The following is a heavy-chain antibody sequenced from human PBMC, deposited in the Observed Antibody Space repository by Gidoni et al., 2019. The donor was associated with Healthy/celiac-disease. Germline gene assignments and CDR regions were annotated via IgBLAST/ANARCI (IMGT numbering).Heavy chain of an antibody. CDR3: AGVNSGYDRSYYYYYYYDMDV. V-gene: IGHV4-59*01. CDR2: IHYSGST. CDR1: GGSISSYY. J-gene: IGHJ6*03. D-gene: IGHD5-12*01. Sequence: GPGLVKPSETLSLTCTVPGGSISSYYWSWIRQPPGKGLEWIGYIHYSGSTNYNPSLKSRVTISVDTSKNQFSLKLSSVTAADTAVYYCAGVNSGYDRSYYYYYYYDMDVWGKGTTVTVSS.